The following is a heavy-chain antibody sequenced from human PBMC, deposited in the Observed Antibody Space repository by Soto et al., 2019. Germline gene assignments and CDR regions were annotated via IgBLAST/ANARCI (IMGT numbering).Heavy chain of an antibody. CDR1: GGSFSGYY. Sequence: PSETLSLTCAVYGGSFSGYYWSWIRQPPGKGLEWIGEINHSGSTNYNPSLKSRVTISVDTSKNQFSLRLSSVTAADTAVYYCARRKGLRLNTAYYYYGMDVWGQGTTVTVSS. D-gene: IGHD5-12*01. J-gene: IGHJ6*02. V-gene: IGHV4-34*01. CDR3: ARRKGLRLNTAYYYYGMDV. CDR2: INHSGST.